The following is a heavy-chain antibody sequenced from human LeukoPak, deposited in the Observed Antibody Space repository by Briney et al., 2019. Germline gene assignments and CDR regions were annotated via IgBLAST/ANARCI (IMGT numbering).Heavy chain of an antibody. CDR3: ARGRDSSDY. CDR2: IKNEGSDT. CDR1: GFTFSSYW. J-gene: IGHJ4*02. Sequence: PGGSLRLSCAASGFTFSSYWMHWVRQAPGKGLVWVSRIKNEGSDTRYADSVKGRFTISRDNAKNTLYLQMNSLRAEDTAVYYCARGRDSSDYWGQGTLVTVSS. D-gene: IGHD3-22*01. V-gene: IGHV3-74*01.